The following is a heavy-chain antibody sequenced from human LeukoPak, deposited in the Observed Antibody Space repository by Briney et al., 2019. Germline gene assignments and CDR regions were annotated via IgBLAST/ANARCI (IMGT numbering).Heavy chain of an antibody. Sequence: PSETLSLTCTVSGGSISSYYWTWLRQPPGKGLEWIGYIYYSGSTNYNPSLKSRVTISVDTSKNQFSLKLSSVTAADTAVYYCARDRYYDSTNYFDFWGQGTLVTVSS. CDR2: IYYSGST. V-gene: IGHV4-59*01. J-gene: IGHJ4*02. CDR1: GGSISSYY. CDR3: ARDRYYDSTNYFDF. D-gene: IGHD3-22*01.